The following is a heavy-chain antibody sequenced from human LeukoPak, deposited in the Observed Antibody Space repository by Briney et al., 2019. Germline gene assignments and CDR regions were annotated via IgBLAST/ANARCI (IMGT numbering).Heavy chain of an antibody. D-gene: IGHD3-22*01. CDR3: AKDLDYYDSSGLDAFDI. J-gene: IGHJ3*02. Sequence: PGASLRLSCAASGFTFSSYAMSWVRQAPGKGXXXXXXXXGSGGSTYYADSVKGRFTISRDNSKNTLYLQMNSLRAEDTAVYYCAKDLDYYDSSGLDAFDIWGQGTMVTVSS. CDR1: GFTFSSYA. V-gene: IGHV3-23*01. CDR2: XXGSGGST.